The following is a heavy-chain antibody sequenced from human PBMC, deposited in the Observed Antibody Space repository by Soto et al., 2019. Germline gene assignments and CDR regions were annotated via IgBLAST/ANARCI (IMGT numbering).Heavy chain of an antibody. CDR3: ARAGSYRFDY. CDR1: GFSVSGSY. Sequence: PGGSLRLSCAASGFSVSGSYMGWVRQAPGKGLEWVSRINAGGASTCYADSVKGRFTISRDNAKNTVYLQMDGLGADDTAVYYCARAGSYRFDYWGLGTLVTVSS. D-gene: IGHD3-10*01. V-gene: IGHV3-74*01. CDR2: INAGGAST. J-gene: IGHJ4*02.